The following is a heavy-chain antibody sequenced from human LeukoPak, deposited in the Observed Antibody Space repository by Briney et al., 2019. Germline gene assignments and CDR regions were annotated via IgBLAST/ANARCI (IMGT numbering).Heavy chain of an antibody. CDR3: ARRKEVRGVYHY. Sequence: PSQTLSLTCSVSGGSISSDDYCWNWIRQPPGKGLEWIGEINHSGSTNYNPSLKSRVTISVDTSKNQFSLKLSSVTAADTAVYYCARRKEVRGVYHYWGQGTLVTVSS. D-gene: IGHD3-10*01. V-gene: IGHV4-30-2*01. CDR1: GGSISSDDYC. J-gene: IGHJ4*02. CDR2: INHSGST.